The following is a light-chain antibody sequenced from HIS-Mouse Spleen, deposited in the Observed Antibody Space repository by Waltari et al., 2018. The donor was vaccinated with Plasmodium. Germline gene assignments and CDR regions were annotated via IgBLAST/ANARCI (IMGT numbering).Light chain of an antibody. CDR2: EDS. CDR1: ALPKKK. CDR3: YSTDSSGNHRV. V-gene: IGLV3-10*01. J-gene: IGLJ3*02. Sequence: SYELHQPLSVSVALGKPARITCSGDALPKKKSSWYPQKSGQAPVLVIYEDSNRPSGIPERFSGSSSGTMATLTISGAQVEDEADYYCYSTDSSGNHRVFGGGTKLTVL.